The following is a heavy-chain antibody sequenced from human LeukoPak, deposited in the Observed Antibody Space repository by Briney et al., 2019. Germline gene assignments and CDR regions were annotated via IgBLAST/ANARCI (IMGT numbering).Heavy chain of an antibody. CDR3: ARRGSGSYYNNWFDP. V-gene: IGHV3-11*01. J-gene: IGHJ5*02. CDR1: GFTFSDYY. D-gene: IGHD3-10*01. CDR2: ISSSGSTI. Sequence: CXASGFTFSDYYMSWIRQAPGKGLEWVSYISSSGSTIYYADSVKGRFTISRDNAKNSLYLQMNSLRAEDTAVYYCARRGSGSYYNNWFDPWGQGTLVTVSS.